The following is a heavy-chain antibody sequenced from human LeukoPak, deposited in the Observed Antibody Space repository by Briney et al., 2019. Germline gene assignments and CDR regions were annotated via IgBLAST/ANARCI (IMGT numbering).Heavy chain of an antibody. CDR2: VSGSGGGT. Sequence: GGSLRLSCAASGFTFSSYAMSWVRQAPGKGLEWVSAVSGSGGGTYYADSVEGRFAISRDNSMNTLYLQMNSLRAEDTAVYYCAKPPGNGYYYFDFWGQGTLVTVSS. V-gene: IGHV3-23*01. D-gene: IGHD3-3*01. CDR1: GFTFSSYA. J-gene: IGHJ4*02. CDR3: AKPPGNGYYYFDF.